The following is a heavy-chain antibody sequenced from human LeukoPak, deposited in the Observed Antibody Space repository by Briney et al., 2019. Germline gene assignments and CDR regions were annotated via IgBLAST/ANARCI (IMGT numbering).Heavy chain of an antibody. CDR1: GGSISGSNW. CDR2: IFHSGST. V-gene: IGHV4-4*02. J-gene: IGHJ4*02. D-gene: IGHD3-16*01. Sequence: SETLSLTCAVSGGSISGSNWWSWVRQPPGKGLEWIGEIFHSGSTNYSPSLKSRVTISIDKSKNQFSLKLASVTVADTAVYYCASRLRHLLGYWGQGNLVTVSS. CDR3: ASRLRHLLGY.